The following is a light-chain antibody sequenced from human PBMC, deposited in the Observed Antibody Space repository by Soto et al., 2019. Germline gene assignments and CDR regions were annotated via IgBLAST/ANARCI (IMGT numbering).Light chain of an antibody. J-gene: IGKJ4*01. CDR2: WAS. Sequence: DVVMTQSPDSLAVSLGERATINCKSSQSVLYSSNNKNYLAWYQQKPGQTPKLLIYWASTRESGVPDRFSGSGSGTDFTLTIVSLQAEDVAVYYCQQYYSIPLTFGGGTKVEIK. CDR3: QQYYSIPLT. CDR1: QSVLYSSNNKNY. V-gene: IGKV4-1*01.